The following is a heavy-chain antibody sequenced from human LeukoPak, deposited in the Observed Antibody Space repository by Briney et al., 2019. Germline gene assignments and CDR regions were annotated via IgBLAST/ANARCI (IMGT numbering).Heavy chain of an antibody. V-gene: IGHV3-7*01. Sequence: PGGSLRLSCAASGFTFSRFWMSWVRQAPGKGLEWVANIKQDGSEKYYVDSVKGRFTISRDNAKNTLYLQMNSLRAEYTAVYYCARDQGGIYYFDYWGQGTLVTVSS. CDR3: ARDQGGIYYFDY. CDR1: GFTFSRFW. D-gene: IGHD3-3*02. CDR2: IKQDGSEK. J-gene: IGHJ4*02.